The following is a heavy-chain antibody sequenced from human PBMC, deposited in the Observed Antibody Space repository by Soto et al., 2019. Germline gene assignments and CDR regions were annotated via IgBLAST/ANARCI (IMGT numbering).Heavy chain of an antibody. CDR1: GGSFSGYY. J-gene: IGHJ4*02. CDR3: ARRRRSSVHFDY. V-gene: IGHV4-34*01. Sequence: SETLSLTCAVYGGSFSGYYWSWIRQPPGKGLEWIGEINHSGSTNYNPSLKSRVTISVDTSKNQFSLKLSSVTAADTAVYYCARRRRSSVHFDYWGQGTLVTVSS. D-gene: IGHD2-2*01. CDR2: INHSGST.